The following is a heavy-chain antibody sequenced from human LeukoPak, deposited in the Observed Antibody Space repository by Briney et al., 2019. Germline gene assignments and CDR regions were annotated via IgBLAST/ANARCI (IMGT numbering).Heavy chain of an antibody. Sequence: GGSLRLSCAASGFTFSSYAMSWVRQAPGKGLEWVSGISGSGRGTNTYYADSVKGRFTISRDNSKNTLYLQMNSVRAEDTAVYYCAKAGSIKFDFWGQGTLVTVSS. V-gene: IGHV3-23*01. CDR3: AKAGSIKFDF. J-gene: IGHJ4*02. D-gene: IGHD1-26*01. CDR2: ISGSGRGTNT. CDR1: GFTFSSYA.